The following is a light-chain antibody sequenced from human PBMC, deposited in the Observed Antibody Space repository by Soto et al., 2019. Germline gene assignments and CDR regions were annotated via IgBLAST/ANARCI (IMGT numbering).Light chain of an antibody. CDR2: GNS. CDR1: SSNIGAGYD. CDR3: QSYDSSLSGWV. J-gene: IGLJ3*02. Sequence: QSVLTQPPSVSGAPGQRVTISCTGSSSNIGAGYDVHWYQQLPGTAPKLLIYGNSIRPSGIPDRLSGSKSGTSASLAITGLQAEDEAEYYCQSYDSSLSGWVFGGGTKLTVL. V-gene: IGLV1-40*01.